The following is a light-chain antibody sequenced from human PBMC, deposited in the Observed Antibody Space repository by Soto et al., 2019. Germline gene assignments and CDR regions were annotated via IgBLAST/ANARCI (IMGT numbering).Light chain of an antibody. CDR2: GAS. CDR3: QQYGSSIGA. Sequence: NVLAQYRSTLSLSGEESGSLCCRVSQSVSSSYLAWYQQKPGQAPRLLIYGASSRATCIPDRFSGSGSGTDFTLISSILEPEDLAVYYCQQYGSSIGAIGQGTKVEI. CDR1: QSVSSSY. J-gene: IGKJ1*01. V-gene: IGKV3-20*01.